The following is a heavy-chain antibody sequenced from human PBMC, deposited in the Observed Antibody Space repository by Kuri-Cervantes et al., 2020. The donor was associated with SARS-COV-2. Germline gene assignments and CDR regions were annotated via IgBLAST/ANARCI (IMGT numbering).Heavy chain of an antibody. CDR2: IIPIFGTA. V-gene: IGHV1-69*06. Sequence: SVKVSCKASGGTFSSYAISWVRQAPGQGLEWMGGIIPIFGTANYAQKFQGRVTITADKSTSTAYMELSSLRSEDTAMYYCARDGLVGLSRAFDIWGQGTMVTVSS. CDR3: ARDGLVGLSRAFDI. D-gene: IGHD3-16*02. CDR1: GGTFSSYA. J-gene: IGHJ3*02.